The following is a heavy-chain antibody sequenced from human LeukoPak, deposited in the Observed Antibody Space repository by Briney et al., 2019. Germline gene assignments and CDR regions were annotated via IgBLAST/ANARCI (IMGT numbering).Heavy chain of an antibody. D-gene: IGHD3-10*01. CDR2: ISAYNGNT. J-gene: IGHJ3*02. CDR1: GSTFTGYY. Sequence: ASVKVSCKASGSTFTGYYMHWVRQAPGQGLEWMGGISAYNGNTNYAQKLPGRVTMTTDTSTSTAYMELRSLRSDDTAVYYCAVIGNAFDIWGQGTMVTVSS. CDR3: AVIGNAFDI. V-gene: IGHV1-18*04.